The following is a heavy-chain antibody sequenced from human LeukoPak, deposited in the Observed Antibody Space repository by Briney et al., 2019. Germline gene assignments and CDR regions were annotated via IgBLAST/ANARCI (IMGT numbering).Heavy chain of an antibody. Sequence: PSETLSLTSSVSGGTISSSSYYWGWIRQPPGKGLEWIGSSYYSGSTYYNPSPNSRVTISVDTSKNPFSLKLSSVTAADTAVYYCARLVLFGGNWFDPWGQGTLVTVSS. CDR2: SYYSGST. D-gene: IGHD3-10*01. J-gene: IGHJ5*02. V-gene: IGHV4-39*01. CDR1: GGTISSSSYY. CDR3: ARLVLFGGNWFDP.